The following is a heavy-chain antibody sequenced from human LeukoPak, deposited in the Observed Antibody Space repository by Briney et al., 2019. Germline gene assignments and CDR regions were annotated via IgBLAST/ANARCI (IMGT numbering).Heavy chain of an antibody. D-gene: IGHD6-19*01. Sequence: PGGSLRLSCAASGFSVTRYTMNWVRQAPGKGQEWVSSIRSSSSYIYYADSVKGRFTISRDNAKNSLYLQMNSLRAEDTAVYYCARDGEKDVIPVAGALYYFDYWGQGTLVTVSS. V-gene: IGHV3-21*01. CDR3: ARDGEKDVIPVAGALYYFDY. CDR1: GFSVTRYT. J-gene: IGHJ4*02. CDR2: IRSSSSYI.